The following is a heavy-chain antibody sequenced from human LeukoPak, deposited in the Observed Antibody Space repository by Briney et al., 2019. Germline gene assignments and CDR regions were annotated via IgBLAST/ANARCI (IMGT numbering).Heavy chain of an antibody. CDR3: AREIGYGSAFDI. CDR1: GFTFSSYW. D-gene: IGHD3-22*01. J-gene: IGHJ3*02. V-gene: IGHV3-7*01. CDR2: IKQDGSEK. Sequence: PGGSLRLSCAASGFTFSSYWMSWVRQAPGKGLEWVANIKQDGSEKYYVDSVKGRFTISRDNAKNLLNLQMNSLRAEDAAVYYCAREIGYGSAFDIWGQGTMVTVSS.